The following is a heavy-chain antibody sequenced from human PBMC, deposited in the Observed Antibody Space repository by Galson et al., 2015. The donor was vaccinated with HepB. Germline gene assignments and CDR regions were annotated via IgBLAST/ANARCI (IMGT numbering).Heavy chain of an antibody. V-gene: IGHV4-34*01. CDR1: GGSFSAYC. J-gene: IGHJ5*02. CDR3: AREAYFDWLLSWEWFDP. Sequence: ETLSLTCAVYGGSFSAYCWSWIRQPPGKGLEWIGEINHSGSTNYNPSLKSRVTISVDTSKNQFSLKLSSVTAADTAVYYCAREAYFDWLLSWEWFDPWGQGTLVTVSS. D-gene: IGHD3-9*01. CDR2: INHSGST.